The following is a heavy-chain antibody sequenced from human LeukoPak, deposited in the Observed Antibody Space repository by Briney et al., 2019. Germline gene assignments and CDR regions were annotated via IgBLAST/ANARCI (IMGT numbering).Heavy chain of an antibody. J-gene: IGHJ4*02. Sequence: SETLSLTCTVSGGSISSYYWSWIRQPPGKGLEWIGYIYYSGSTNYNPSLKSRVTISVDTSKNQFSLKLSSVTAADTAVYYCARQEWELPYYFDYWGQGTLVTVSS. V-gene: IGHV4-59*08. CDR1: GGSISSYY. CDR2: IYYSGST. CDR3: ARQEWELPYYFDY. D-gene: IGHD1-26*01.